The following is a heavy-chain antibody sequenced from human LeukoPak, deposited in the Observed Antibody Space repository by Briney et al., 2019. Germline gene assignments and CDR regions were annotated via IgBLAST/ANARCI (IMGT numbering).Heavy chain of an antibody. CDR1: GYTFSSYG. CDR2: IWYDGSNK. D-gene: IGHD4-17*01. V-gene: IGHV3-33*06. CDR3: AKGQSLTYGDYGDY. J-gene: IGHJ4*02. Sequence: PGRSLRLSCAASGYTFSSYGMHWVRQAPGKGLEWVAVIWYDGSNKYYADSVKGRFTISRDNSKNTLYLQMNSLRAEDTAVYYCAKGQSLTYGDYGDYWGQGTLVTVSS.